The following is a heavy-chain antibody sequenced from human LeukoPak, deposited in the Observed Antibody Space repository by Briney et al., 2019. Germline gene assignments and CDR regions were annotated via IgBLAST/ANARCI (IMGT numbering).Heavy chain of an antibody. D-gene: IGHD5-18*01. CDR2: IYSGGST. Sequence: PGGSLRLSCAASGFTVSSNYMSWVRQAPGKGLELVSVIYSGGSTYYADSVKGRFTISRDNSKNTLYLQMNSLRAEDTAVYYCAREIIQLPGYDYWGQGTLVTVSS. CDR1: GFTVSSNY. J-gene: IGHJ4*02. V-gene: IGHV3-53*01. CDR3: AREIIQLPGYDY.